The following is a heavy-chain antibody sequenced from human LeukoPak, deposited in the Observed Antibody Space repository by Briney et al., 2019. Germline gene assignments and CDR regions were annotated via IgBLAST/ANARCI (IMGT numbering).Heavy chain of an antibody. Sequence: SETLSLTCAVYGGSFSGYYWSWIRQPPGKGLEWIGEINHSGSTNYNPSLKSRVTISVDTSKNQFSLKLSSVTAADTAVYYCARGGWLVRDFDYWGQGTLVTVSS. CDR3: ARGGWLVRDFDY. D-gene: IGHD6-19*01. CDR2: INHSGST. CDR1: GGSFSGYY. J-gene: IGHJ4*02. V-gene: IGHV4-34*01.